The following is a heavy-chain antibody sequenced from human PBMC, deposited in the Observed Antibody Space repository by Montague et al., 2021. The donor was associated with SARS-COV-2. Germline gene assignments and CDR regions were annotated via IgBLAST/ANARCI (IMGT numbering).Heavy chain of an antibody. Sequence: SETLSLTCTVSGGSISSSSYYWGWIRQPPGKGLEWIGSIYYSGSTYYNPSLKSRVTISVDTSKNQFSLKLSSVTAADTAVYYCARVISRQNNIVVVGLYYFDYWGLGTRVRLL. V-gene: IGHV4-39*07. CDR1: GGSISSSSYY. CDR2: IYYSGST. D-gene: IGHD2-15*01. J-gene: IGHJ4*02. CDR3: ARVISRQNNIVVVGLYYFDY.